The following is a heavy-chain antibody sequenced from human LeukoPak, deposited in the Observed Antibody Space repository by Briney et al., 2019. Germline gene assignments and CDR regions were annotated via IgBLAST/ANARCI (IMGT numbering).Heavy chain of an antibody. V-gene: IGHV3-48*01. CDR3: VRDKDWGFDS. CDR1: GFTFSTYS. Sequence: GGPLRLSCAASGFTFSTYSMNWVRQAPGKGLEWVSHIGSGTSTIGYADSVKGRFTISRDNAKNSVHLQMSNLRVDDSAVYYCVRDKDWGFDSWGQGTLVTVSS. J-gene: IGHJ4*02. D-gene: IGHD7-27*01. CDR2: IGSGTSTI.